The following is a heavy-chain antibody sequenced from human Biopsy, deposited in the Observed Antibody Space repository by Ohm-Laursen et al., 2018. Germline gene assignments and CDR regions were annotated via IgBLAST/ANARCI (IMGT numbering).Heavy chain of an antibody. J-gene: IGHJ4*02. Sequence: PSDTLSLTCTVSGGSLNFYYWSWIRQPPGKGLEWIGYMYYSGSTIYSPSLKNRVTVSFDTSRNQLSLKLPAMTPADTAVYYCVRGRSPAAYWGQGALVIVSS. CDR2: MYYSGST. CDR3: VRGRSPAAY. V-gene: IGHV4-59*07. CDR1: GGSLNFYY. D-gene: IGHD3-16*01.